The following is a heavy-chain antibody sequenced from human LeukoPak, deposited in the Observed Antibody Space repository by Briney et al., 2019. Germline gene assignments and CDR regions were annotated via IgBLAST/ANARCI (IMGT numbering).Heavy chain of an antibody. Sequence: GGSLRLSCAASGFIFSSYWMTWVRQAPGKGLERVANIKDDGSENYYVDSVKGRFTISRDNAKNSVFLQMNSLRADDTAVYYCARDRGWQTFDYWGQGSQVTVSS. CDR3: ARDRGWQTFDY. V-gene: IGHV3-7*01. CDR1: GFIFSSYW. D-gene: IGHD6-19*01. J-gene: IGHJ4*02. CDR2: IKDDGSEN.